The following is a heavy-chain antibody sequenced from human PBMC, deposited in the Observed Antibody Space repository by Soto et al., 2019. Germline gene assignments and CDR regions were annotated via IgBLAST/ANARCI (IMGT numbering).Heavy chain of an antibody. D-gene: IGHD4-17*01. Sequence: SETLSLTCAVYGGSFSGYYWSWIRQPPGKGLEWIGEINHSGSTNYNPSLKSRVTISVDTSKNQFSLKLSSVTAADTAVYYCARRYGDYTYYFDYWGQGTLVTVSS. CDR2: INHSGST. V-gene: IGHV4-34*01. J-gene: IGHJ4*02. CDR1: GGSFSGYY. CDR3: ARRYGDYTYYFDY.